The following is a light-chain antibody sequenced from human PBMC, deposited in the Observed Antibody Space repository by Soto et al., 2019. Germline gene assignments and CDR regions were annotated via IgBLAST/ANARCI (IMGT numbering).Light chain of an antibody. V-gene: IGLV2-14*01. CDR3: SSYTRSTTHVV. CDR2: DVS. CDR1: SSDVGGYNY. Sequence: QSALTQPASVSGSPGQSITISCTGTSSDVGGYNYVSWYQQHPGKAPKLMIYDVSNRPSGVSNRFPGSKSGNTASLTISGLQAEDEADYYCSSYTRSTTHVVFGGGTKLTVL. J-gene: IGLJ2*01.